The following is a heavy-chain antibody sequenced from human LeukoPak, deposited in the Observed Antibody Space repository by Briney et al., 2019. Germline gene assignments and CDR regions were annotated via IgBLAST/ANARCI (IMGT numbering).Heavy chain of an antibody. V-gene: IGHV4-59*01. CDR1: GGFISSYY. CDR3: ARDVGSSGGPYFDY. CDR2: IYYSGST. D-gene: IGHD6-19*01. Sequence: PSETLSLTCTVSGGFISSYYWSWIRQPPGKGLEWFGNIYYSGSTNYNPSLKSRVTISVDTSRNQFSLKLGSVTAADTAMYYCARDVGSSGGPYFDYWGQGALVTVSS. J-gene: IGHJ4*02.